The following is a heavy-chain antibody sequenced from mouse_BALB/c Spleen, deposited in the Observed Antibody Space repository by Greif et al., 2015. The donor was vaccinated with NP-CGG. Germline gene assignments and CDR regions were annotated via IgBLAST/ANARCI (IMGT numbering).Heavy chain of an antibody. J-gene: IGHJ1*01. Sequence: QVQLQQPGAELVRPGSSVKISCKASGYAFSSYWMNWVKQRPGQGLEWIGQIYPGDGDTNYNGKFKGKDTLTADKSSSTAYMQLSSLTSDDAAVYFCAREDCGTRYFDVWGAGTTVTVSS. CDR2: IYPGDGDT. CDR3: AREDCGTRYFDV. CDR1: GYAFSSYW. D-gene: IGHD1-1*01. V-gene: IGHV1-80*01.